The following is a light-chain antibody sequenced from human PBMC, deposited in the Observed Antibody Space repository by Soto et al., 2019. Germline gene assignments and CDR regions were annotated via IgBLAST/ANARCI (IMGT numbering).Light chain of an antibody. CDR1: SSDVGAYKY. CDR3: SSYTSAHAV. CDR2: DVS. Sequence: QSVLTQPASVSGSPGQSITISCTGTSSDVGAYKYVSWYQQHPGKAPKLIIYDVSTRPSGVSNRFSGSKSGNTASLTISGLQAEDEADYYCSSYTSAHAVFGGGTKVTVL. V-gene: IGLV2-14*01. J-gene: IGLJ2*01.